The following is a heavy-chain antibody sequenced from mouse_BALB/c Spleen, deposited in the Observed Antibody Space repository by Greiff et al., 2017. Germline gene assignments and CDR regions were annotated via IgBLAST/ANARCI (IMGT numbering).Heavy chain of an antibody. V-gene: IGHV1-63*02. Sequence: VQLQQSGAELVRPGTSVKISCKASGYTFTNYWLGWVKQRPGHGLEWIGDIYPGGGYTNYNEKFKGKATLTADTSSSPAYMQLSSLTSEDSAVYFCARGGNGNYAWFAYWGQGTLVTVSA. J-gene: IGHJ3*01. CDR2: IYPGGGYT. CDR1: GYTFTNYW. CDR3: ARGGNGNYAWFAY. D-gene: IGHD2-1*01.